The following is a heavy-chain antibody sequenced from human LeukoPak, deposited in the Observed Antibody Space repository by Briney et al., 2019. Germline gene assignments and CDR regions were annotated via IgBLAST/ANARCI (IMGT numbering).Heavy chain of an antibody. Sequence: SETLSLTCTVSGGSISSSSYYWGWIRQPPGKGLEWIGSIYYSGSTYYNPSLKSRVTISVDTSKNQFSLKLSSVTAADTAVYYCARYRYYDFWSGYWPRRSRRCYFDYWGQGTLVTVSS. CDR3: ARYRYYDFWSGYWPRRSRRCYFDY. J-gene: IGHJ4*02. CDR1: GGSISSSSYY. V-gene: IGHV4-39*01. D-gene: IGHD3-3*01. CDR2: IYYSGST.